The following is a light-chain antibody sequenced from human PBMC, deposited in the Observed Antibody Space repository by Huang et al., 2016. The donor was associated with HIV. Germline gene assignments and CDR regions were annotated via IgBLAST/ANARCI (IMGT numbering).Light chain of an antibody. Sequence: DIVMAQSPLSLSVTPGEPASISCRSSQSLLQSNGYNYLDWYLQKPGQSPQLLIYLADNRASGVPDMFSGSGSGIDFTLRISRVEAEDIGVYYCMQALQTPYTFGQGTKLEIK. V-gene: IGKV2-28*01. CDR1: QSLLQSNGYNY. J-gene: IGKJ2*01. CDR3: MQALQTPYT. CDR2: LAD.